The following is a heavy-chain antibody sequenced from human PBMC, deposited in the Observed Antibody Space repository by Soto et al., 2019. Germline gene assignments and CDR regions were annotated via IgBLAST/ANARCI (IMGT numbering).Heavy chain of an antibody. CDR2: ISLSSSTI. Sequence: EVQLVESGGGLVQPGGSLRLSCAASGFTFSSYGMNWVRQAPGKGLEWVSYISLSSSTIYYSDSVKGRFTISRDNAKNSLYLQMNSLRDKDTAVYYCARDYPAGAIWGQGTMVTVSS. CDR3: ARDYPAGAI. J-gene: IGHJ3*02. CDR1: GFTFSSYG. V-gene: IGHV3-48*02.